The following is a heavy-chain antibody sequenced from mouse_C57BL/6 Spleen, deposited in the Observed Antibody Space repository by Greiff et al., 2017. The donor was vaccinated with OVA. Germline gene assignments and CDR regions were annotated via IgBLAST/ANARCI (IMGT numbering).Heavy chain of an antibody. V-gene: IGHV5-9*01. J-gene: IGHJ3*01. CDR2: ISGGGGNT. Sequence: EVQRVESGGGLVKPGGSLKLSCAASGFTFSSYTMPWVRQTPEKRLEWVATISGGGGNTYYQDSVKGRFTISRDNAKNTLYLQMSSLRSEDAALFVCARPLDGAGPFWFSYWGQRTLVTVST. D-gene: IGHD3-2*01. CDR3: ARPLDGAGPFWFSY. CDR1: GFTFSSYT.